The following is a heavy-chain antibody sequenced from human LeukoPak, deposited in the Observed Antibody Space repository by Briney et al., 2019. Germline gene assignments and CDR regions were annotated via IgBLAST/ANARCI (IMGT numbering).Heavy chain of an antibody. D-gene: IGHD1-26*01. CDR3: ARDQSSGSSSYYYGMDV. CDR2: IYYSGNT. J-gene: IGHJ6*02. Sequence: SETLSLTFTVSGGSISTYYWSWIRPPPGKGLGWIGYIYYSGNTNYNPSLRSRVTMSLDTSRNQFSLKLTSVTAADTAVYYCARDQSSGSSSYYYGMDVWGPGATVTVSS. CDR1: GGSISTYY. V-gene: IGHV4-59*01.